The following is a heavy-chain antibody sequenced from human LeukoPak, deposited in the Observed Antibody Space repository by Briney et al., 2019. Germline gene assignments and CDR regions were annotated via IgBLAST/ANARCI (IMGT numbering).Heavy chain of an antibody. V-gene: IGHV3-23*01. CDR2: ISGSGGST. CDR3: AKILRTRIAVAGTGYYYYGMDV. Sequence: GGSLRLSCAASGFTFSSYAMSWVRQAPGKGLEWVSAISGSGGSTYYADSVKGQFTISRDNSKNTLYLQMNSLRAEDTAVYYCAKILRTRIAVAGTGYYYYGMDVWGQGTTVTVSS. CDR1: GFTFSSYA. J-gene: IGHJ6*02. D-gene: IGHD6-19*01.